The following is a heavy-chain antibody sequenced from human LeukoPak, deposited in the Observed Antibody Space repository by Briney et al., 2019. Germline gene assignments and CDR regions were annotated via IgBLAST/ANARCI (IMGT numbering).Heavy chain of an antibody. V-gene: IGHV1-46*01. Sequence: AASVKVSCKASGYTFTSYYMHWVRQAPGQGLEWMGIINPSGGSTNYAQKLQGRVTMTTDTSTSTAYMELRSLRSDDTAVYYCARENYYYGSGSLDYWGQGTLVTVSS. D-gene: IGHD3-10*01. CDR1: GYTFTSYY. CDR3: ARENYYYGSGSLDY. CDR2: INPSGGST. J-gene: IGHJ4*02.